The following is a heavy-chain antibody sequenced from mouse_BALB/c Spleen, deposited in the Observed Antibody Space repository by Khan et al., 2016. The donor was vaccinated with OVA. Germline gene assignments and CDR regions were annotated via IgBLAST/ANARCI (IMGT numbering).Heavy chain of an antibody. D-gene: IGHD1-3*01. CDR1: GYTFTDYY. V-gene: IGHV1-77*01. J-gene: IGHJ3*01. Sequence: VQLQQSGAELARPGASVKLSCKASGYTFTDYYINWMRQRTGQGLEWIGEFYPGSDNTYYNEKFKGKATLTADKSSSTAYMQLSSLTSEDSAVYFCAREWAAWFPYWGQGTLVTVSA. CDR2: FYPGSDNT. CDR3: AREWAAWFPY.